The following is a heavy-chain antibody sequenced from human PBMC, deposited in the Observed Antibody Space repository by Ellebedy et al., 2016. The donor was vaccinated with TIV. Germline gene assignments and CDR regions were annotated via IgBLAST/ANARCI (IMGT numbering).Heavy chain of an antibody. CDR3: ATDGTYGNFDN. Sequence: DSHKGRFTISRDNAKNTLYLQMSSLRAEDTAVYYCATDGTYGNFDNWGQGTLVTVSS. D-gene: IGHD1-26*01. J-gene: IGHJ4*02. V-gene: IGHV3-74*01.